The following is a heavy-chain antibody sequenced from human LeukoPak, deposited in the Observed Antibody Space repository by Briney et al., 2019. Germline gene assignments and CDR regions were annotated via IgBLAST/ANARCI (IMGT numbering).Heavy chain of an antibody. CDR2: INPNSAGT. V-gene: IGHV1-2*02. CDR1: GYTFTDYY. Sequence: ASVKVSWKASGYTFTDYYMHWVRQAPGQGLEWMGWINPNSAGTNYAQNFQGRVTMTRDTSINTAYMELTRLRSDDTAVYYCARRYCSSTSCYYFDYWGQGTLVTVSS. J-gene: IGHJ4*02. CDR3: ARRYCSSTSCYYFDY. D-gene: IGHD2-2*01.